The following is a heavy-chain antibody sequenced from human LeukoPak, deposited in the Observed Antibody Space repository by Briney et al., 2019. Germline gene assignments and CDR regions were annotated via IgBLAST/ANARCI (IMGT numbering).Heavy chain of an antibody. CDR3: ARVSSGWYYFDY. CDR1: GYTFTSYA. CDR2: VNAGNGNT. D-gene: IGHD6-19*01. V-gene: IGHV1-3*01. J-gene: IGHJ4*02. Sequence: ASVKVSCKASGYTFTSYAMHWVRQAPGQRLEWMGWVNAGNGNTKYSQKFQGRVTITRDTSASTAYMELSSLRSEDTAVYYCARVSSGWYYFDYWGQGTLVTVSS.